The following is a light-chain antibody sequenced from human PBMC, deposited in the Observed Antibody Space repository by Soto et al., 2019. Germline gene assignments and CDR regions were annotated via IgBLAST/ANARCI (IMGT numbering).Light chain of an antibody. Sequence: EKVMTQSPATLSVSTGERATLSCRASQSVSSNLAWYQQQPGQAPRLLISGASTRATGIPARFSGSGSGTSFTITISSLQSEDFAVSYCKQYNNWRPTFGQGVKVEIK. J-gene: IGKJ1*01. V-gene: IGKV3-15*01. CDR3: KQYNNWRPT. CDR2: GAS. CDR1: QSVSSN.